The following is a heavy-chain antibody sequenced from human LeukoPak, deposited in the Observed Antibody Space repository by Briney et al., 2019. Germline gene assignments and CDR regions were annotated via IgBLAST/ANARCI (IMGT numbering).Heavy chain of an antibody. CDR1: GFTVSSNY. CDR2: IYSDGST. D-gene: IGHD2-15*01. CDR3: ARDVYCSGGSCYQH. Sequence: GGSLRLSCAASGFTVSSNYTSWVRQAPGKGLEWVSVIYSDGSTYYADSVKGRFTISRDNSKNTLYLQMNSLRAEDTAVYYCARDVYCSGGSCYQHWGQGTLVTVSS. J-gene: IGHJ1*01. V-gene: IGHV3-53*01.